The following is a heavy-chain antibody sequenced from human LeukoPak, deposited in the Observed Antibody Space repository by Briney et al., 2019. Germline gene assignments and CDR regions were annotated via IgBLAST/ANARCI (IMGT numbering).Heavy chain of an antibody. CDR2: IYYIGST. CDR1: GGSISSSSYY. Sequence: PSETLSLTCTVSGGSISSSSYYWGWIRQPPGKGLEWIGSIYYIGSTYYNPSLKSRVTISVDTSENQFSLKLSSVTAADTAVYYCATGIAVAGIFSDYWGQGTLVTVSS. D-gene: IGHD6-19*01. CDR3: ATGIAVAGIFSDY. J-gene: IGHJ4*02. V-gene: IGHV4-39*01.